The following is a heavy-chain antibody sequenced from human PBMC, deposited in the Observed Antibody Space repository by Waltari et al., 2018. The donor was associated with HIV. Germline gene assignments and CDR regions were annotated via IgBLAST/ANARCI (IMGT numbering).Heavy chain of an antibody. D-gene: IGHD4-17*01. Sequence: QVQLQESGPGLVKPSQTLSLTCTVSVASITIVISSGAGIGRPAGRGLEWIGRIYTSGSTNYTPSLKSRVTISVDTSKNQSSLKLSSVTAADTAVYYCARGGSYGGYYFDYWGQGTLVTVSS. CDR2: IYTSGST. J-gene: IGHJ4*02. CDR3: ARGGSYGGYYFDY. V-gene: IGHV4-61*02. CDR1: VASITIVISS.